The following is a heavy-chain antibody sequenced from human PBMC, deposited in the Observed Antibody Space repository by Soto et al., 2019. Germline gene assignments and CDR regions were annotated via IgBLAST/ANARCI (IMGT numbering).Heavy chain of an antibody. V-gene: IGHV4-30-4*01. CDR3: ATGSLEWWSRGLTLQH. J-gene: IGHJ1*01. CDR1: GGSISSDDHY. CDR2: IYHSGTT. D-gene: IGHD2-15*01. Sequence: SETLSLTCIVSGGSISSDDHYWSWIRQPPGKGLEWIGYIYHSGTTHSNPSLESRLFISLDTSKNQFSLQLTSVTAADTAVYYCATGSLEWWSRGLTLQHWGQGTLVTVSS.